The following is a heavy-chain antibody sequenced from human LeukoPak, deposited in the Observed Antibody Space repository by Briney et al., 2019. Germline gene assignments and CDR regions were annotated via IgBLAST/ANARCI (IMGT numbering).Heavy chain of an antibody. CDR1: GDTFSKYA. V-gene: IGHV1-69*05. CDR2: IVPVFGTP. CDR3: ASRYTTSRHFDWDVDY. D-gene: IGHD3-9*01. Sequence: SAKVSCKASGDTFSKYAVTWVRQAPGQGLEWMGNIVPVFGTPIYAQKFQGRVTITTDESRTTAYMELSSLRSEDTALYYCASRYTTSRHFDWDVDYWGQGTLLTVSS. J-gene: IGHJ4*02.